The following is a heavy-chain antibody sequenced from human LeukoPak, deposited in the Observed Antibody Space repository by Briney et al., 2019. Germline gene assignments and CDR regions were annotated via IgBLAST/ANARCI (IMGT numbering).Heavy chain of an antibody. CDR1: GFIFSSYA. J-gene: IGHJ6*03. CDR3: AKLGGPYNWDYAGLNYMDV. V-gene: IGHV3-23*01. Sequence: PGGSLRLSCAASGFIFSSYAMTWVRQAPGKGLEWVSGISVCGANTYYADSVKGRFTISRDNSKDTLYLQMNSLRAEDTAIYYCAKLGGPYNWDYAGLNYMDVWGKGTTFSVS. D-gene: IGHD1-7*01. CDR2: ISVCGANT.